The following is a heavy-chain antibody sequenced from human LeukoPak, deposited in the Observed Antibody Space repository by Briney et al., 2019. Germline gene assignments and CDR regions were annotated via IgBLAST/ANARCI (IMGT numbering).Heavy chain of an antibody. CDR2: INQDGSGK. V-gene: IGHV3-7*01. CDR3: ARRARLAFDI. CDR1: GFTFSSYG. D-gene: IGHD6-6*01. Sequence: GGSLRLSCAASGFTFSSYGMNWVRQAPGKGLEWVANINQDGSGKYYVDSVKGRFTISRDNAKNSLYLQMNSLRADDTAVYYCARRARLAFDIWGQGTMVTVSS. J-gene: IGHJ3*02.